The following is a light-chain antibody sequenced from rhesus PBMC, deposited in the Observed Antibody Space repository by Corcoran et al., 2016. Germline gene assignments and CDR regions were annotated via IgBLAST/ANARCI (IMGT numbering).Light chain of an antibody. Sequence: DIQMTQSPSSLSASVGDRVTITCQASQDISNNLAWYQQKPGKVPKLLIYAASTLQSGAQSRFSGNGSGTDFTLTISSLQPEDFATYYCQHGYGIPWTFGHGTKVEIK. CDR2: AAS. CDR3: QHGYGIPWT. CDR1: QDISNN. V-gene: IGKV1S17*01. J-gene: IGKJ1*01.